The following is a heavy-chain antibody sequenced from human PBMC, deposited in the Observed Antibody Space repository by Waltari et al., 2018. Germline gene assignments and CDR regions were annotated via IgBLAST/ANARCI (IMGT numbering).Heavy chain of an antibody. CDR3: ARDPAFGAFDF. CDR1: GFSFSGSW. D-gene: IGHD3-10*01. J-gene: IGHJ3*01. Sequence: EVQLLESGGGLVQPGGSLRLSCAASGFSFSGSWMTWVRQAPGKGLEGVAEINPDGSCEYYVDSVNGRCTISRDNTKNSLYLQMNSLRPDDTAVYFCARDPAFGAFDFWGQGTVVTVSS. CDR2: INPDGSCE. V-gene: IGHV3-7*01.